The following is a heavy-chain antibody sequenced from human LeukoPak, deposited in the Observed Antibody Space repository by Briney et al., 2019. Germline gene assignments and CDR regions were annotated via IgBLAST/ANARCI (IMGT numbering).Heavy chain of an antibody. V-gene: IGHV3-53*05. CDR1: GFTVSSNY. Sequence: PGGSLRLSCAISGFTVSSNYMSWVRQAPGKGLEWVSVMYSGGTTYYADSVKGRFTISRDNSRSTLYLQMNSLRPEDTAIYYCAREGYYGSGSPPSLYFDYWGQGTLVTVSS. CDR2: MYSGGTT. CDR3: AREGYYGSGSPPSLYFDY. J-gene: IGHJ4*02. D-gene: IGHD3-10*01.